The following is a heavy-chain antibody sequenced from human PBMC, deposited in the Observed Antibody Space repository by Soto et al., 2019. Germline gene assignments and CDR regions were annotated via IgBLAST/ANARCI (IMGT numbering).Heavy chain of an antibody. CDR2: INPSGGST. J-gene: IGHJ4*02. CDR1: GYTFTSYY. D-gene: IGHD5-18*01. Sequence: QVQLVQSGAEVKKPGASVKVSCKASGYTFTSYYMHWVRQAPGQGLEWMGIINPSGGSTSYAQKFQGRVTMTRDTSTSTVYMELSSLRSEDTAVYYCVGRPDDGYSYGDPEYWGQGTLVTVSS. V-gene: IGHV1-46*01. CDR3: VGRPDDGYSYGDPEY.